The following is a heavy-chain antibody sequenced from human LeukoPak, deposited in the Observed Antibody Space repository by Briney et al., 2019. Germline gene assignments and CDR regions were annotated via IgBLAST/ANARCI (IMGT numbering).Heavy chain of an antibody. CDR3: AREVGDLTGDPSGMDV. Sequence: KPSETLSLTCTVSGGSITGYYWTWIRQPPGKGLEWIGYIYYSGSTNYNPSLKSRVTISVDTSKNQFSLKLSSVTAADTAVYYCAREVGDLTGDPSGMDVWGQGTTVTVSS. J-gene: IGHJ6*02. CDR2: IYYSGST. CDR1: GGSITGYY. D-gene: IGHD7-27*01. V-gene: IGHV4-59*01.